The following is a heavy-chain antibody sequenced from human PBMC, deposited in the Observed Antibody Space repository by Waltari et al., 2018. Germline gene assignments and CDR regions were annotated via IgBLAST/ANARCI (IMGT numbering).Heavy chain of an antibody. CDR2: ISWDSRAI. V-gene: IGHV3-9*03. D-gene: IGHD6-13*01. Sequence: EVKVVESGGGLVQPGRSLRLSCTGSGFSFSYFAMHWVRQAPGKGLEWVSGISWDSRAIGYADSVKGRFTISRDNARNSVYLQMNSLRSEDMALYYCAKGVSSWYSFGMDVWGQGTTVTVSS. CDR1: GFSFSYFA. CDR3: AKGVSSWYSFGMDV. J-gene: IGHJ6*02.